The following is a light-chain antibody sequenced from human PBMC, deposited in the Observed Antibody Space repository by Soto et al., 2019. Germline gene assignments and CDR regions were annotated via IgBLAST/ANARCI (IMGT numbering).Light chain of an antibody. Sequence: DIQMTQSPSSLSASVGDRVTITCQASQDISNYLNWYQQKPGKAPKLLIYDASNLETGVTSRFSGSGSETDFTFTISSLQPEDIATYYCQQYDNLPTFGGGTKVEIK. CDR3: QQYDNLPT. CDR2: DAS. V-gene: IGKV1-33*01. CDR1: QDISNY. J-gene: IGKJ4*02.